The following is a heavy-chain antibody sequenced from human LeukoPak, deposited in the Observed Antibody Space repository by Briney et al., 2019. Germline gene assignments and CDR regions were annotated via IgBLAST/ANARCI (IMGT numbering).Heavy chain of an antibody. Sequence: GGSLRLSCAASGFTVITNDMTSVRQAPGKGLEWVSVLYSDGNTKYADSVQGRFTISGDNSKNTLYLEMNSLSPDDTAVYYCARGVEPLAANTLAYWGQGTLVTVSS. CDR2: LYSDGNT. CDR1: GFTVITND. J-gene: IGHJ4*02. CDR3: ARGVEPLAANTLAY. V-gene: IGHV3-53*01. D-gene: IGHD1-14*01.